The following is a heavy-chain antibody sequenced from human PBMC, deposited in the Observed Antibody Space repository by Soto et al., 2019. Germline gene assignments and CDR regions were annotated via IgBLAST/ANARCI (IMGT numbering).Heavy chain of an antibody. Sequence: PGESLKISCKGSGYTFTDYWIGWVRQLPGKGLEWMGIIYPGDSDTRYSPSFQGHVTITVDKSTSTAYLQWNTLKASDTAMYYCARTISNLRCYYYAMDVWGQGTTVTVSS. CDR2: IYPGDSDT. CDR3: ARTISNLRCYYYAMDV. CDR1: GYTFTDYW. D-gene: IGHD4-4*01. J-gene: IGHJ6*02. V-gene: IGHV5-51*01.